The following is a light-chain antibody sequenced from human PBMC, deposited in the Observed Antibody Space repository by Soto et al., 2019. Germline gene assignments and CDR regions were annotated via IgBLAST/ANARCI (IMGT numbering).Light chain of an antibody. CDR1: SSDVGGYKY. Sequence: QSALTQPASVSGSPGQSITISCTGTSSDVGGYKYVSWYQQHPGKAPKLMIYDVSNRPSGVSNRFSGSKSGNTASLTISGLQTEDEADYYCRSYTSSSTSVVFGGGTKLTVL. CDR3: RSYTSSSTSVV. CDR2: DVS. V-gene: IGLV2-14*01. J-gene: IGLJ2*01.